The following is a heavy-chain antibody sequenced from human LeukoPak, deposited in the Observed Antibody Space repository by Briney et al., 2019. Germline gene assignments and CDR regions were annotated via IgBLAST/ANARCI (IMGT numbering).Heavy chain of an antibody. V-gene: IGHV3-7*01. CDR3: PSFPPASVGESGYYYIDV. D-gene: IGHD5-12*01. CDR1: GFTFTSYW. CDR2: MYGDGNEM. Sequence: GGSLRLSCTASGFTFTSYWLGWVRQAPGKALEWATAMYGDGNEMYYVDSVKGRFTVSRDTAKKSLYLQMNSLRVEDSAIYYCPSFPPASVGESGYYYIDVWGKGTTVTVSS. J-gene: IGHJ6*03.